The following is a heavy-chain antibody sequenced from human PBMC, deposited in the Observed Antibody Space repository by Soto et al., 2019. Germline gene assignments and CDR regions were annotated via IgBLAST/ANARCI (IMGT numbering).Heavy chain of an antibody. D-gene: IGHD4-17*01. V-gene: IGHV4-4*02. Sequence: SETLSLTCVVSVGSLSISSWWSWFRQPPVKALEWLGEIYYSGSTKYNPSRNSRVSISADQSKNDFSPRLNSVTAADTAVYYCVQHGGDPYYPDFWGQGSLVTVS. CDR3: VQHGGDPYYPDF. CDR1: VGSLSISSW. CDR2: IYYSGST. J-gene: IGHJ4*02.